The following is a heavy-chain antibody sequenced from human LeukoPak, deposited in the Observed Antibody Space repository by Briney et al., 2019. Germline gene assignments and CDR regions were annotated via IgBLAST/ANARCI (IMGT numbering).Heavy chain of an antibody. CDR3: ARAFGSSSFGFDY. CDR2: ISSSGSTI. CDR1: GFTFSDYY. D-gene: IGHD6-6*01. Sequence: KSGGSLRLSCAASGFTFSDYYMSWIRQAPGKGLEWASYISSSGSTIYYADSVKGRFTISRDNAKNSLYLQMNSLRAEDTAVYYCARAFGSSSFGFDYWGQGTLVTVSS. J-gene: IGHJ4*02. V-gene: IGHV3-11*04.